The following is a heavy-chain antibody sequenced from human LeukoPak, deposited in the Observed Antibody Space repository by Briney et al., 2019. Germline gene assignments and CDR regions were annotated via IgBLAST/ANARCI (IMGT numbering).Heavy chain of an antibody. J-gene: IGHJ4*02. CDR3: ARDHDFWSGYYYY. CDR1: GFTFSSYS. D-gene: IGHD3-3*01. CDR2: ISSSSSTI. V-gene: IGHV3-48*04. Sequence: GGSLRLSCAASGFTFSSYSMNWVRQAPGKGLEWVSYISSSSSTIYYADSVKGRFTISRDNAKNSLYLQMNSLRAEDTAVYYCARDHDFWSGYYYYWGQGTLVTVSS.